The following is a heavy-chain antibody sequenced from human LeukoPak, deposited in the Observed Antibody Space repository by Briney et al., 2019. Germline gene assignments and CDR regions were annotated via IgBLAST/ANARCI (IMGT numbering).Heavy chain of an antibody. J-gene: IGHJ4*02. CDR2: IRYDGTNK. CDR1: GFSFNNYG. CDR3: AVGLERITIFGVVIREDAEVDRIDY. Sequence: GESLRLSCAASGFSFNNYGMHWVRQAPGKGLEWVAFIRYDGTNKYYADSVKGRFTISRDNSKNTLYLQMNSLRAEDTAVYYCAVGLERITIFGVVIREDAEVDRIDYWGQGTLVTVSS. D-gene: IGHD3-3*01. V-gene: IGHV3-30*02.